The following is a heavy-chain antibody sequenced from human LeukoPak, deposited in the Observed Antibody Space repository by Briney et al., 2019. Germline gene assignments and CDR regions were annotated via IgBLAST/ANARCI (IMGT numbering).Heavy chain of an antibody. V-gene: IGHV1-2*02. CDR1: GYTFTGYY. J-gene: IGHJ4*02. D-gene: IGHD3-9*01. CDR2: INPNSGGT. CDR3: ARENYDISTGYSYYFDY. Sequence: ASVKVSCKASGYTFTGYYMHWVRQAPGQGLEWMGWINPNSGGTNYAQKFQGRVTMTRDTSISTAYMELSRLRSDDTAVYYCARENYDISTGYSYYFDYWGQGTLVTVSS.